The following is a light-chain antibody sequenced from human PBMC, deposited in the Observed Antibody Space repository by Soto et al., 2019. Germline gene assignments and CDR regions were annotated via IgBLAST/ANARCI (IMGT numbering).Light chain of an antibody. V-gene: IGKV3-15*01. CDR3: QQYNNCPPWT. Sequence: EIVMTQSPATLSVSPGERATLSCRASQSVSSNLAWYQQKPGQAPRLLIYGASTRATGIPARFSGSGSGTEFTLTISSLQSEDFAVYYCQQYNNCPPWTFGLGTKLEIK. CDR2: GAS. J-gene: IGKJ2*02. CDR1: QSVSSN.